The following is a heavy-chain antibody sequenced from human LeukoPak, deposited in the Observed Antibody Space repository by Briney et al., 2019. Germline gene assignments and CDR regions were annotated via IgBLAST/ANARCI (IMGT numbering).Heavy chain of an antibody. CDR3: ARPRVWFGENDAFEI. V-gene: IGHV4-39*07. D-gene: IGHD3-10*01. CDR1: DGSISSSSYY. CDR2: IYHSGST. J-gene: IGHJ3*02. Sequence: PSETLSLTCTVSDGSISSSSYYWGWIRQPPGKGLEWIGSIYHSGSTNYNPSLKSRVTISVDTSKNQLYLTLSSVTAADTAIYYCARPRVWFGENDAFEIWGQGTTVTVSS.